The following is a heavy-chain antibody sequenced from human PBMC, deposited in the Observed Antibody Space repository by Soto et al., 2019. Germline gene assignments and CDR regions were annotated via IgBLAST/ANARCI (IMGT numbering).Heavy chain of an antibody. V-gene: IGHV1-18*04. J-gene: IGHJ6*02. CDR1: GYTFSDYG. Sequence: QVQLMPPGGEVKKPGASVKISCKASGYTFSDYGINWVRQAPGQGLEWMGWISAHNRNTNYAQHLQGRVTMTIDSSTTTAYMDLRRLTSDGTAVYYCARVFTMLRERGMEVWGPGTTVTVSS. CDR2: ISAHNRNT. CDR3: ARVFTMLRERGMEV. D-gene: IGHD3-10*01.